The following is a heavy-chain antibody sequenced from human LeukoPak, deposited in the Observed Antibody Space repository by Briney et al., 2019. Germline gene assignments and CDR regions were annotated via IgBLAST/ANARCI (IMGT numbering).Heavy chain of an antibody. Sequence: HGESLNISCKGSGYSFTSYWIGWVRQMPGKGLEWMGSIYPGDSDTRYSPSFRGQVTISADKSISTAYLQWSSLKASDTAMYYCARSGYGSGTHNWFDPWGQGTLVTVSS. CDR3: ARSGYGSGTHNWFDP. V-gene: IGHV5-51*01. D-gene: IGHD3-10*01. J-gene: IGHJ5*02. CDR1: GYSFTSYW. CDR2: IYPGDSDT.